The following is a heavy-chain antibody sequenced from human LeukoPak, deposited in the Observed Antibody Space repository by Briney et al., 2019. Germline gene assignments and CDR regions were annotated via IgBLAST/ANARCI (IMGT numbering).Heavy chain of an antibody. CDR3: ASLAAALRTTYFQH. Sequence: SETLSLTCTVSGGSISSYYWSWIRQPAGKGLEWIGRIYTSGSTNYNPSLKSRVTMSVDTSKNQFSLKLSSVTAADTAVYYCASLAAALRTTYFQHWGQGTLVTVSS. D-gene: IGHD6-13*01. V-gene: IGHV4-4*07. J-gene: IGHJ1*01. CDR1: GGSISSYY. CDR2: IYTSGST.